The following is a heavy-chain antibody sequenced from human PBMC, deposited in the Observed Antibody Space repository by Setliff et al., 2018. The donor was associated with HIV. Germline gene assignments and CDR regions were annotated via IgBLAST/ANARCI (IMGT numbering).Heavy chain of an antibody. J-gene: IGHJ4*02. CDR2: IFYSGST. CDR1: GGSISTYY. V-gene: IGHV4-59*08. CDR3: ARTQQTYYYDSSGYYFDY. Sequence: PSETLSLTCTVSGGSISTYYWSWIRQPPGKGLEWIGYIFYSGSTNYNPSLKSRVTISVDTSKNQFSLKLSSVTAADTAVYYCARTQQTYYYDSSGYYFDYWGQGTLVTVSS. D-gene: IGHD3-22*01.